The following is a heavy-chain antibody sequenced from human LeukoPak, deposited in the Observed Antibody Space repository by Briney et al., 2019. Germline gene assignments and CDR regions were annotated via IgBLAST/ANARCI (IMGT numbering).Heavy chain of an antibody. CDR2: IDGSGVGT. D-gene: IGHD6-13*01. Sequence: GGSLRLSCAASGFTFSSYVMRWVLQAPGKGLEWVSTIDGSGVGTYYADSWRGRFNISRDSSKSTLYLHMNSLRAEDTAVYYCTKGAAAGPKYFQHWGQGTLVTVCS. CDR1: GFTFSSYV. J-gene: IGHJ1*01. V-gene: IGHV3-23*01. CDR3: TKGAAAGPKYFQH.